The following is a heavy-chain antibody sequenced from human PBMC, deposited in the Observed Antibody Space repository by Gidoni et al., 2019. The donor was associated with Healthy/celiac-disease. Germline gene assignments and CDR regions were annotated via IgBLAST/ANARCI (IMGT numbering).Heavy chain of an antibody. J-gene: IGHJ4*02. CDR1: GFSLSTSGVG. Sequence: QITLKESGPTLVKPTQTLTLTCTFSGFSLSTSGVGVGWIRQPPGKALEWLALIYWNDDKRYSPSLKSRLTITKDTSKNQVVLTMTNMDPVDTATYYCAHLGHISHIVVVTAIPYAGYFDYWGQGTLVTVSS. CDR2: IYWNDDK. CDR3: AHLGHISHIVVVTAIPYAGYFDY. D-gene: IGHD2-21*02. V-gene: IGHV2-5*01.